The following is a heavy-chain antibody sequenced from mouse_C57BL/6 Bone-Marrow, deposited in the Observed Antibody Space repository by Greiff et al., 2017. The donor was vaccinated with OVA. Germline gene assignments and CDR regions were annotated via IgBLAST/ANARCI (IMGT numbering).Heavy chain of an antibody. Sequence: QVQLQQPGAELVMPGASVKLSCKASGYTFTSYWMHWVKQRPGQGLEWIGEIDPSDSYTKYNQKFKGKSTLTVDKSSSTAYMQLSSLTSEDSAVYYCASYYGSSYWYFDVWGTGTTVTVSS. CDR1: GYTFTSYW. CDR3: ASYYGSSYWYFDV. CDR2: IDPSDSYT. D-gene: IGHD1-1*01. J-gene: IGHJ1*03. V-gene: IGHV1-69*01.